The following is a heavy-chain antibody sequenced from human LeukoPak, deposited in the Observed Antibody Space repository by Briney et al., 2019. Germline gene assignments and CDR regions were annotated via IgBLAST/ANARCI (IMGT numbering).Heavy chain of an antibody. CDR3: ARDHSGGNCYSGCDFDY. D-gene: IGHD2-15*01. V-gene: IGHV1-18*01. CDR1: GYTFTNYG. CDR2: ISAHNGNT. J-gene: IGHJ4*02. Sequence: ASVKVSCKASGYTFTNYGIIWVRQAPGQGLEWMGWISAHNGNTRYAQKFQGGVTMIRDTSTTTAYMELRGLTSDDTAVYYCARDHSGGNCYSGCDFDYWGQGTLVTVSS.